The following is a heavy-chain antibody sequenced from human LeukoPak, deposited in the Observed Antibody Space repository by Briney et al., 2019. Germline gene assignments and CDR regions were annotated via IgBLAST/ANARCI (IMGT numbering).Heavy chain of an antibody. CDR3: ARGRGGKWIQLWLPYDAFDI. D-gene: IGHD5-18*01. J-gene: IGHJ3*02. V-gene: IGHV1-2*02. CDR2: INPNSGGT. CDR1: GYTFTGYY. Sequence: ASVKVSCKASGYTFTGYYMHWVRQAPGQGLEWMGWINPNSGGTNYAQKFQGRVTMTRDTSISTAYMELSRLRSDDTAVYYCARGRGGKWIQLWLPYDAFDIWGQGTMVTVSS.